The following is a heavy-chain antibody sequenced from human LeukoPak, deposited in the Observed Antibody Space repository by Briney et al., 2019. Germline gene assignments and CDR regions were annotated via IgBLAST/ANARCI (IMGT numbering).Heavy chain of an antibody. CDR2: IVVGSGNT. CDR1: GYTFTGYY. Sequence: SVPVSCKASGYTFTGYYMHWVRQAPGQGLEWIGWIVVGSGNTNYAQKFQERVTITRDMSTSTAYMELSSLRSEDTAVYYCAADIVGATGSYFDYWGQGTLVTVSS. J-gene: IGHJ4*02. CDR3: AADIVGATGSYFDY. V-gene: IGHV1-58*02. D-gene: IGHD1-26*01.